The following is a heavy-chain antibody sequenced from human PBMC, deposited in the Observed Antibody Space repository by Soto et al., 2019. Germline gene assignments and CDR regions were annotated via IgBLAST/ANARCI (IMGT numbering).Heavy chain of an antibody. V-gene: IGHV1-8*01. Sequence: QVQLVQSGAEVRKPGASVRVSCKATGYSFTRHDINWLRQAAGQGLEWMGWMNPNSGNAVYAQKFQGRVTMTRNTSITKDYIEVTSMKSEDTAVYFCARGAYNDYSHWFDPWGQGTLVTVSS. D-gene: IGHD4-4*01. CDR2: MNPNSGNA. CDR1: GYSFTRHD. J-gene: IGHJ5*02. CDR3: ARGAYNDYSHWFDP.